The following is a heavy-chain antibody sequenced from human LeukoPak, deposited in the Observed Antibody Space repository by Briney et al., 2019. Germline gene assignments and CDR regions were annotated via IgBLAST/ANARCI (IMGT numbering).Heavy chain of an antibody. CDR3: AKGTVRFLEWSQRGYFHY. D-gene: IGHD3-3*01. J-gene: IGHJ4*02. CDR2: ISSTVINT. Sequence: PGGSLRLSCAASGFTFSNYAMTWVRQAPGKGLEWVSSISSTVINTYNADSVKGRFTISRDNSKNTLYLQMNSLRADDTAIYYCAKGTVRFLEWSQRGYFHYWGQGILVTVSS. CDR1: GFTFSNYA. V-gene: IGHV3-23*01.